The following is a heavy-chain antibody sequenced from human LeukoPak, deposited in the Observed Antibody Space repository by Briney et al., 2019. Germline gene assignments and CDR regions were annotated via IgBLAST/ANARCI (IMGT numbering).Heavy chain of an antibody. V-gene: IGHV3-49*03. CDR1: GFTFGTHT. CDR2: IRSSGTT. Sequence: GSLRLSCTTSGFTFGTHTMHWFRQAPGKGLQWIGFIRSSGTTQYAASVKGRFTISRDDSKSIAYLQMNSLKTEDTAVYYCTREISGSGWYEVDYWGQGTLVTVSS. CDR3: TREISGSGWYEVDY. J-gene: IGHJ4*02. D-gene: IGHD6-19*01.